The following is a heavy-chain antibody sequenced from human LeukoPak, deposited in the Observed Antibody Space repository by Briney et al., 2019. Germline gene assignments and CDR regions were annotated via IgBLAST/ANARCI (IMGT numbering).Heavy chain of an antibody. D-gene: IGHD6-19*01. Sequence: GGSLRLSCAASGFTFSSYGMHWVRQAPGKGLEWVAFIRYDGSNKYYADSVKGRFTISRDNSKNTLYLQMNSLRAEDTAVYYCAKHGPGIAVAGTIYDYWGQGTLVTVSS. CDR3: AKHGPGIAVAGTIYDY. V-gene: IGHV3-30*02. J-gene: IGHJ4*02. CDR1: GFTFSSYG. CDR2: IRYDGSNK.